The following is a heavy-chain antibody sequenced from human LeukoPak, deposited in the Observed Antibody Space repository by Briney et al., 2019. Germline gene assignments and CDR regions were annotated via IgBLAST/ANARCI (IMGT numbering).Heavy chain of an antibody. V-gene: IGHV3-20*04. J-gene: IGHJ5*02. CDR2: INWNGGST. CDR1: GFTFDDYG. D-gene: IGHD3-22*01. CDR3: ARASTLYDSSGYYSNWFDP. Sequence: PGGSLRLSCAASGFTFDDYGMSWVRQAPGKGLEWVSGINWNGGSTGYADSVKGRFTISRDNAKNSLYLQMNSLRAEDTALYYCARASTLYDSSGYYSNWFDPWGQGTLVTVSS.